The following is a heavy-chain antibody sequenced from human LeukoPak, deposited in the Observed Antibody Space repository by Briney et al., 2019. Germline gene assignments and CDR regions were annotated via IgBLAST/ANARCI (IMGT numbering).Heavy chain of an antibody. V-gene: IGHV3-7*01. CDR2: IKQDGSEK. Sequence: PGGSLRLSCAASGFTFSSYWMNWVRQAPGKGLEWVANIKQDGSEKYYADSVKGRFTISRDNSKNTLYLQMNSLRAEDTAVYYCAKDSSHRPIAVTGPQFDYWGQGTLVTVSS. CDR1: GFTFSSYW. J-gene: IGHJ4*02. CDR3: AKDSSHRPIAVTGPQFDY. D-gene: IGHD6-19*01.